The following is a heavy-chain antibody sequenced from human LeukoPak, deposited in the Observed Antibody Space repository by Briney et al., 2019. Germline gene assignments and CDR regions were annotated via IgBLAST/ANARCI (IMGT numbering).Heavy chain of an antibody. D-gene: IGHD4-11*01. J-gene: IGHJ5*02. Sequence: SETLSLTCTVSGGSISSYYWSWIRQPAGKGLEWVGRIYTSGSTNYNPSLKSRVIMSVDTSKNHFSLKLSSVTAADTAVYYCARAINDYSNYEVLTDNWFDPWGQGTLVTVSS. CDR2: IYTSGST. CDR1: GGSISSYY. V-gene: IGHV4-4*07. CDR3: ARAINDYSNYEVLTDNWFDP.